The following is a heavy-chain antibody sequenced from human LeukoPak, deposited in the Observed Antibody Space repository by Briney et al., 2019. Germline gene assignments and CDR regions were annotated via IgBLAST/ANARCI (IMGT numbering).Heavy chain of an antibody. D-gene: IGHD2/OR15-2a*01. CDR1: GFTFSTYW. V-gene: IGHV3-74*01. CDR3: VRDTENIGYDAFEF. CDR2: LDRDGTTT. J-gene: IGHJ5*01. Sequence: GGSLRLSCVASGFTFSTYWMHWVRQAPGKGLEWVSRLDRDGTTTSYADSVYGRFTISRDNAKSTLYLQMRSLRAEDTAVYYCVRDTENIGYDAFEFWGHGTLVTVSS.